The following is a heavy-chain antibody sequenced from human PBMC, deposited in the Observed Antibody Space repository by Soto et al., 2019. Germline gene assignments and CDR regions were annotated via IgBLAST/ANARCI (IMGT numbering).Heavy chain of an antibody. V-gene: IGHV4-59*08. CDR2: IYYSGST. CDR1: GGSISSYY. D-gene: IGHD4-17*01. CDR3: ARTTVTTAAFDI. J-gene: IGHJ3*02. Sequence: QVQLQESGPGLVKPSETLSLTCTVSGGSISSYYWSWIRQPPGKGLEWIGYIYYSGSTNYNPSLKSRVTISVDTSKNQFSLKLSSVTAADTAVYYCARTTVTTAAFDIWGQGTMVTVSS.